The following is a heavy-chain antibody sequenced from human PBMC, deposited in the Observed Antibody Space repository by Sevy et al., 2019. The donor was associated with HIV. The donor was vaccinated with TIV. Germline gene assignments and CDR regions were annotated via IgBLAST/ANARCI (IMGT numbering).Heavy chain of an antibody. CDR3: AGEGCTKPHDY. D-gene: IGHD2-8*01. V-gene: IGHV3-23*01. CDR2: FSFGCGRI. CDR1: GFTFSKYS. J-gene: IGHJ4*02. Sequence: GESLKISCEASGFTFSKYSMSWVRQAPGKGLEWVSTFSFGCGRINYADSVKGRFTISRDDSKNTLYLQMNSLRAEDTAVYYCAGEGCTKPHDYWGQGTLVTVSS.